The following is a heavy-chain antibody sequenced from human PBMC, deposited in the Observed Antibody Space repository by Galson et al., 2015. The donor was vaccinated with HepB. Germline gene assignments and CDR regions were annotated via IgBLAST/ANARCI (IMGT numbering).Heavy chain of an antibody. CDR3: ARGGIPITMRGCFQD. J-gene: IGHJ1*01. CDR2: ISSSSGTI. Sequence: SLRLSCAASGFTFSNYNMNWVRQAPGKGLEWVSYISSSSGTIHYADSVKGRFTISRDNAKNSLYLQMNSLRDEDTAVYYCARGGIPITMRGCFQDWGQGTPVTVSS. CDR1: GFTFSNYN. D-gene: IGHD3-22*01. V-gene: IGHV3-48*02.